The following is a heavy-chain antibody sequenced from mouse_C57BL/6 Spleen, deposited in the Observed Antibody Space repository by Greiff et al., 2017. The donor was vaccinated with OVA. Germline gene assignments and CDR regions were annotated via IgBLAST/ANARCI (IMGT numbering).Heavy chain of an antibody. V-gene: IGHV1-81*01. Sequence: VQLQQSGAELVRPGASVKLSCKASGYTFTSYGISWVKQRTGQGLEWIGEIYPRSGNTYYNEKFKGKATLTADKSSSTGYMELRSLTSEDSAVYFCARYDFDGGYYFDYWGQGTTLTVSS. CDR1: GYTFTSYG. CDR3: ARYDFDGGYYFDY. D-gene: IGHD2-4*01. CDR2: IYPRSGNT. J-gene: IGHJ2*01.